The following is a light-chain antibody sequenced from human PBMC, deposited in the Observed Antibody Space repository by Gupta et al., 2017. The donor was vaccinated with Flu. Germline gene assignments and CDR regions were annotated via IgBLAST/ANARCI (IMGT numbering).Light chain of an antibody. Sequence: QSALTQPASVSGSPGQSLTISCTGTSSDVADSNSVSWYQHHPGKAPKLMIYDVSDRPSGVSDRFSGSKPGNTASLTISGLQAEDEADYYCSSYTSSSTVAFGGGTKLTVL. CDR1: SSDVADSNS. CDR3: SSYTSSSTVA. V-gene: IGLV2-14*03. J-gene: IGLJ2*01. CDR2: DVS.